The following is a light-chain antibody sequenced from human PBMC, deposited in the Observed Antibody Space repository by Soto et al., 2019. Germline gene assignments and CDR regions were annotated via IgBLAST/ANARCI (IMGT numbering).Light chain of an antibody. CDR1: QSFTSW. J-gene: IGKJ1*01. CDR3: QQYNNYWT. V-gene: IGKV1-5*03. CDR2: KAS. Sequence: DVQMTQSPSTLSASVGDRVIITCRASQSFTSWLAWYQQKPGKAPKLLIYKASTLESGVPSRFSGSGSGTEFTLTISSLQPDDFATYYCQQYNNYWTFGQGTKVEIK.